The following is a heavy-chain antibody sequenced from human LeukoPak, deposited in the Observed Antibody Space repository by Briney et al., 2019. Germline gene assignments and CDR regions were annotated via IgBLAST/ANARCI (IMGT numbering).Heavy chain of an antibody. J-gene: IGHJ4*02. CDR1: GFTFSSHA. CDR3: AKGKYSSGGVPDY. V-gene: IGHV3-23*01. Sequence: GGSLRLSCAASGFTFSSHAMNWVRQAPGKGLEWVSSISGGGESTYYADSVKGRFTVSRDNSKNTLYLQINSLRGEDTAVYYCAKGKYSSGGVPDYWGQGTLVTVSS. CDR2: ISGGGEST. D-gene: IGHD6-19*01.